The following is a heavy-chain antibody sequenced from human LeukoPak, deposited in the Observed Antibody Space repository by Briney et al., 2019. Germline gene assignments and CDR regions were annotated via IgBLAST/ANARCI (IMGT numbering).Heavy chain of an antibody. V-gene: IGHV3-66*01. J-gene: IGHJ4*02. CDR1: GFSVSYNY. Sequence: GGSLRLSCAVSGFSVSYNYMSWVRQAPGKGLEWVSVIFISGGTYYADSVKGRFTISRDNSKNTVYLQMNNLRVEDTAVYYCARGTGSGSHSKSWGQGTLVTVSS. D-gene: IGHD3-10*01. CDR3: ARGTGSGSHSKS. CDR2: IFISGGT.